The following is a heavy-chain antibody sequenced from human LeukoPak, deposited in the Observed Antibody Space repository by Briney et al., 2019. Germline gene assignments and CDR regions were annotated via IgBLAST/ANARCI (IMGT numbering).Heavy chain of an antibody. CDR1: GFSFSAYD. V-gene: IGHV3-48*03. CDR3: ARDFTLVRGAVYWYYYGRDV. CDR2: ICRVGEPI. D-gene: IGHD3-10*01. Sequence: PGGSLRVSCVASGFSFSAYDMSWGRQAPGEGREWISYICRVGEPIYYRESARGRFTLSRDKATNLLYLDMNSLRAEDTAVYYCARDFTLVRGAVYWYYYGRDVRGQGTTVTVSS. J-gene: IGHJ6*02.